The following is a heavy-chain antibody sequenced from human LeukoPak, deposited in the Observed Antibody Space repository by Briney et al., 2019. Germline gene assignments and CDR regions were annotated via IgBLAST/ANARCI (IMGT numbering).Heavy chain of an antibody. V-gene: IGHV3-23*01. Sequence: GGSLRLSCAASGFTFSSYAMSWVRQAPGKGLEWVSAISGSDGSTYYPDSVKGRFTVSRDNSKNTLYLQMNSLRAEDTAVYYCAKALPTVTIYYYYGMDVWGQGTTVTVSS. CDR1: GFTFSSYA. CDR2: ISGSDGST. J-gene: IGHJ6*02. D-gene: IGHD4-11*01. CDR3: AKALPTVTIYYYYGMDV.